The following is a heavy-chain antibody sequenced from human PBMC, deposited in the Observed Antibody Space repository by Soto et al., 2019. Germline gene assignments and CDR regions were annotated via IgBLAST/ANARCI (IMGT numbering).Heavy chain of an antibody. Sequence: SETLSLTCTVSGGSISSYYWSWIRQPPGKGLEWIGYIYYSGSTNYNPSLKSRVTISVDTSKNQFSLKLSSVTAEDTAVYYCSKYSGTYYVYQVMDVWGQGTTVTVS. J-gene: IGHJ6*02. V-gene: IGHV4-59*12. CDR2: IYYSGST. CDR1: GGSISSYY. CDR3: SKYSGTYYVYQVMDV. D-gene: IGHD1-26*01.